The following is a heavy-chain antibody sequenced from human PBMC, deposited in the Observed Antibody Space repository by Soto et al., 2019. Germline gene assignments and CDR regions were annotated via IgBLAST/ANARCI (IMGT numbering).Heavy chain of an antibody. CDR3: ARRGLEQPVQYYGMDV. D-gene: IGHD6-6*01. Sequence: PGESLKISCKGSGYSFTSYWISWVRQMPGKGLEWMGRIDPSDSYTNYSPSFQGHVTISADKSISTAYLQWSSLKASDTAMYYCARRGLEQPVQYYGMDVWGQGTTVTVSS. J-gene: IGHJ6*02. CDR2: IDPSDSYT. CDR1: GYSFTSYW. V-gene: IGHV5-10-1*01.